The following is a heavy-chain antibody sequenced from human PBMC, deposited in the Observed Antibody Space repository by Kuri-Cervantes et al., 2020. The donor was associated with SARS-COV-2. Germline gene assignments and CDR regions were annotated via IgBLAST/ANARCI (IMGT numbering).Heavy chain of an antibody. CDR2: INHSGST. CDR1: GGSFSGYY. J-gene: IGHJ6*02. Sequence: SETLSLTCAVYGGSFSGYYWSWIRQPPGKGLEWIGEINHSGSTNYNPSLKGRVTISVDTSKNQFSLKLSSVTAADTAVYYCAREGGDILVDGMDVWGQGTTVTVSS. V-gene: IGHV4-34*01. D-gene: IGHD2-2*01. CDR3: AREGGDILVDGMDV.